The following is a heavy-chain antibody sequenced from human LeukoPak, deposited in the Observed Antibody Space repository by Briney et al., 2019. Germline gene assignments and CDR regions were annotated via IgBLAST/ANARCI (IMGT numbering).Heavy chain of an antibody. D-gene: IGHD4-11*01. CDR2: IFSSDTK. V-gene: IGHV2-26*01. Sequence: SGPVLVKPTETLTLTCTVSGFSLSSPNMGVSWVRQPPGKALEWLAHIFSSDTKYYSTSLKSRLTISKDTSKSQVVLTMTNMDPVDTATYYCARIPDTTTTVSGFDYWGLGTLVTVSS. CDR1: GFSLSSPNMG. CDR3: ARIPDTTTTVSGFDY. J-gene: IGHJ4*02.